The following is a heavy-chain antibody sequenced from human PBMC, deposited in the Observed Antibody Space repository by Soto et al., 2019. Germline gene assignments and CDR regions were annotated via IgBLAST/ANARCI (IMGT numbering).Heavy chain of an antibody. D-gene: IGHD3-3*01. CDR3: AKEPMYYDFWSGYYTGPQGAFDI. V-gene: IGHV3-23*01. Sequence: EGQLLESGGGLVQPGGSLRLSCAASGFTFISYAMSWVRQAPGKGLEWVSAISGSGGSTYYADSVKGPFTISRDNSNDKLYLQMNSQRAVDKAVYYCAKEPMYYDFWSGYYTGPQGAFDIWGQGTMVTVSS. CDR2: ISGSGGST. CDR1: GFTFISYA. J-gene: IGHJ3*02.